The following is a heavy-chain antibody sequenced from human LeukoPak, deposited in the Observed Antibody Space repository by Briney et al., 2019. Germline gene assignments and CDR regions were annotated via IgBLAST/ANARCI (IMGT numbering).Heavy chain of an antibody. CDR1: GYTFTSYG. CDR2: ISAYNDNT. D-gene: IGHD3-10*01. Sequence: ASVKVSSKASGYTFTSYGISWVRQAPGQGLEWMGWISAYNDNTNYAQKLQGRVTMTTDTSTSTAYMELRSLRSDDTAVYYCAATIGYYYGSGSPFDYWGQGTLVTVSS. CDR3: AATIGYYYGSGSPFDY. V-gene: IGHV1-18*01. J-gene: IGHJ4*02.